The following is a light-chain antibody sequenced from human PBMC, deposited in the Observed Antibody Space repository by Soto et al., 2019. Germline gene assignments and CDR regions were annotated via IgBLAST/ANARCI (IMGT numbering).Light chain of an antibody. J-gene: IGKJ4*01. CDR1: QGISNS. CDR3: QQLNNYPLT. Sequence: DIQLTQSPTFLSASVGDRVTITCRASQGISNSLAWYQQKPGKAPKIMIYAASTLQSGVPSRFNGSGSGTEFTFTISSLQPEDFGTYYCQQLNNYPLTFGGGTKVDIK. V-gene: IGKV1-9*01. CDR2: AAS.